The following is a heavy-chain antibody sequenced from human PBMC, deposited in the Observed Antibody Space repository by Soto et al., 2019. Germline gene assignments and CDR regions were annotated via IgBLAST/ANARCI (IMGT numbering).Heavy chain of an antibody. V-gene: IGHV1-46*01. CDR2: INTSGGTT. J-gene: IGHJ1*01. Sequence: ASVKVSCKASGYTFTTYYIHWVRQAPGQGLEWMGMINTSGGTTTYAQKFQGRVTMTRDTSTSTVYMELSSLRSEDTAVYFCAREDDYGDFGSEYFQHWGQGTLVTVSS. CDR3: AREDDYGDFGSEYFQH. CDR1: GYTFTTYY. D-gene: IGHD4-17*01.